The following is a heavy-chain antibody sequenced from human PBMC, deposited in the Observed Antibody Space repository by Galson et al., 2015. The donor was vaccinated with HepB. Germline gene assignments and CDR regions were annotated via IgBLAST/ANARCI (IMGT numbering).Heavy chain of an antibody. V-gene: IGHV3-30*18. CDR2: ISYDGSNK. CDR3: AKELRYSSGWYVVSAYYFDY. J-gene: IGHJ4*02. D-gene: IGHD6-19*01. CDR1: GFTFSSYG. Sequence: SLRLSCAASGFTFSSYGMHWVRQAPGKGLEWVAVISYDGSNKYYADSVKGRFTISRDNSKNTLYLQMNSLRAEDTAVYYCAKELRYSSGWYVVSAYYFDYGGQGTLVTVSS.